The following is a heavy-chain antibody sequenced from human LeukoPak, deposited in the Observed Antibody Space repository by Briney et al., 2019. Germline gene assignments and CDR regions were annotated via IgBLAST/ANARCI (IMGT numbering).Heavy chain of an antibody. D-gene: IGHD3-16*01. V-gene: IGHV4-39*01. Sequence: SETLSLTCTVSGDSITAGNHHWGWIRQPPGKGLEWIGSVYYSGSIFSDTSHKSRVTISGDTSKNQFSLSLSSVTAADTAVYYCARLNPGYVTAPHDSWGQGMLVTVSS. CDR2: VYYSGSI. CDR1: GDSITAGNHH. CDR3: ARLNPGYVTAPHDS. J-gene: IGHJ5*01.